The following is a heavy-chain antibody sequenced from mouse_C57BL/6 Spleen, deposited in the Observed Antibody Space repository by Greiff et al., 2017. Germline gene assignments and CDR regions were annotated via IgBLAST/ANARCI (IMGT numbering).Heavy chain of an antibody. J-gene: IGHJ2*01. V-gene: IGHV1-18*01. D-gene: IGHD2-3*01. Sequence: EVQLVESGPELVKPGASVKIPCKASGYTFTDYNMDWVKQSHGKSLEWIGDINPNNGGTIYNQKFKGKATLTVDKSSSTAYMELRSLTSEDTAVYYCARRAYDGYYDYFDYWGQGTTLTVSS. CDR1: GYTFTDYN. CDR2: INPNNGGT. CDR3: ARRAYDGYYDYFDY.